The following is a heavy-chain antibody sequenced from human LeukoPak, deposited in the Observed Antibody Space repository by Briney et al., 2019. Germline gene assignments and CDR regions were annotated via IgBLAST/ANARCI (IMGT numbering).Heavy chain of an antibody. V-gene: IGHV3-30*18. D-gene: IGHD4-17*01. CDR1: GFTFSSYG. Sequence: PGGSLRLSCAASGFTFSSYGMLWARQAPGKGLEWVAVISYDESNKYYADSVKGRFTISRDNSKNTLYLQMNSLGAEDTAGYYCAKLRNDDYGDTRAFDIWGQGTIVTASS. J-gene: IGHJ3*02. CDR3: AKLRNDDYGDTRAFDI. CDR2: ISYDESNK.